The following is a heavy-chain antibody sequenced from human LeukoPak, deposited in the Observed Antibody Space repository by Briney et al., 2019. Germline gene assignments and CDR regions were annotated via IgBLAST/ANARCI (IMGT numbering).Heavy chain of an antibody. J-gene: IGHJ4*02. V-gene: IGHV3-74*01. CDR2: INSDGSRT. CDR3: ARGSWSAADTNIDY. Sequence: GGSLRLSCAASGFTLSTYWMHWVRQGPGKGLVWVSCINSDGSRTTYADSVKGRFTISGDNAKNTLYLQMNTLRVEDTAVYYCARGSWSAADTNIDYWGQGTLVTVSS. CDR1: GFTLSTYW. D-gene: IGHD6-13*01.